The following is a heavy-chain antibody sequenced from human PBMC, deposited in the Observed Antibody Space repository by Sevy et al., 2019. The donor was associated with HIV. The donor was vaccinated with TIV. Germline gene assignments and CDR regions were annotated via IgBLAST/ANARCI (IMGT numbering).Heavy chain of an antibody. Sequence: GGSLRLSCAASGFTFSSDAMSWVRQAPGKGLEWVSAISGSGGSTYYADSVKGRFTISRDNSKNTLYLQMNSLRAEDRAVYYCAKDLNIVVVVADAGMDVWGQGTTVTVSS. CDR2: ISGSGGST. CDR3: AKDLNIVVVVADAGMDV. V-gene: IGHV3-23*01. J-gene: IGHJ6*02. D-gene: IGHD2-15*01. CDR1: GFTFSSDA.